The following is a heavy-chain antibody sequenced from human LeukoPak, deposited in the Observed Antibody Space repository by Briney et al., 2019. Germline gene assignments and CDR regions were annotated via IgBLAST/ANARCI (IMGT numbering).Heavy chain of an antibody. J-gene: IGHJ2*01. Sequence: SETLSLTCTVSDGPISGYYWSWIRQPPGKGLEWIGYIFYSGSTNYNPSLKSRVTISVDTSENQFSLNLRSVTAADTAVYFCGRQASWLPYFDLWGRGTLVTVSS. V-gene: IGHV4-59*08. CDR2: IFYSGST. CDR3: GRQASWLPYFDL. CDR1: DGPISGYY. D-gene: IGHD6-13*01.